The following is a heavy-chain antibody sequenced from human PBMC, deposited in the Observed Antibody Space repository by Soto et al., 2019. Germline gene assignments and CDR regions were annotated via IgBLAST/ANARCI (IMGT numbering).Heavy chain of an antibody. CDR3: ARESAGSGKNNWFDP. CDR1: GGSVSTNY. D-gene: IGHD3-10*01. Sequence: SETLSLTCAVSGGSVSTNYWSWVRQPPGKGLEWIGYVYHSGSTYYNPPLKSRVTMSVDTSRDQLLLQLKSVTAADTAVYYCARESAGSGKNNWFDPWGPGTLVTVS. CDR2: VYHSGST. J-gene: IGHJ5*02. V-gene: IGHV4-59*02.